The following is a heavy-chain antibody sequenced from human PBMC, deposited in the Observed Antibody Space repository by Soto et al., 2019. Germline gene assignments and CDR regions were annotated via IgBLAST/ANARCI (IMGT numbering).Heavy chain of an antibody. CDR1: GYTFTSSG. CDR2: ISAYNGNT. D-gene: IGHD6-19*01. CDR3: ARAVLDSSGWYSDY. Sequence: ASVKVSCKASGYTFTSSGISWVRQAPGQGLEWMGWISAYNGNTNYAQKLQGRVTMTTDTSTSTAYMELRSLRSDDTAVYYCARAVLDSSGWYSDYWGQGTLVTVSS. J-gene: IGHJ4*02. V-gene: IGHV1-18*01.